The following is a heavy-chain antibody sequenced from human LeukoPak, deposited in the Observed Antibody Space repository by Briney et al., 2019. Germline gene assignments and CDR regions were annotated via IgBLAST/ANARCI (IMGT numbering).Heavy chain of an antibody. CDR3: ARESGSSGYYGPSRPAVFDY. CDR1: GGTFSSYA. CDR2: IIPIFGTA. Sequence: SVKVSCKASGGTFSSYAISWVRQAPGQGLEWMGGIIPIFGTANYAQKFQGRVTITADESTSTAYMELSSLRSEDTAVYYCARESGSSGYYGPSRPAVFDYWGQGTLVTVSS. D-gene: IGHD3-22*01. J-gene: IGHJ4*02. V-gene: IGHV1-69*13.